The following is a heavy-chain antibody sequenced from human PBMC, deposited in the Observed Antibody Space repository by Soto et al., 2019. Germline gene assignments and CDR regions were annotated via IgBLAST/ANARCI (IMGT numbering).Heavy chain of an antibody. CDR2: IDSSGEK. CDR3: ARRHLAVAVSTWFDP. CDR1: GLSITDSEMG. Sequence: QVTLKESGPVLVKPTETLTLRCTVSGLSITDSEMGVSWIRQPPGQPLEWLAHIDSSGEKSYRTFLKSRLAISKDTSKSQLVLTMTNMDPADTATYYCARRHLAVAVSTWFDPWGQGIPVTVSS. J-gene: IGHJ5*02. V-gene: IGHV2-26*01. D-gene: IGHD2-2*01.